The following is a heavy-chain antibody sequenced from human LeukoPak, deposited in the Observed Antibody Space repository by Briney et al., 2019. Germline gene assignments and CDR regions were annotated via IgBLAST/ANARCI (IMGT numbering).Heavy chain of an antibody. CDR1: GYRVASNSAT. Sequence: SQTLSLTCVISGYRVASNSATWNCISPSPSRVIDSLVRTYYRSKWFDDFAVSVNTRITIKPDTARNQFSLHMNSVTPDDSAVYYCARESSSAWGRFGHWGQGTLVTVSS. J-gene: IGHJ5*02. CDR2: TYYRSKWFD. V-gene: IGHV6-1*01. CDR3: ARESSSAWGRFGH. D-gene: IGHD6-19*01.